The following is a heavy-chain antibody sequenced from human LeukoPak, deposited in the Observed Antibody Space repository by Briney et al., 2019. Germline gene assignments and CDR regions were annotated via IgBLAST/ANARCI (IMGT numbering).Heavy chain of an antibody. V-gene: IGHV4-4*07. CDR2: IDMSWST. CDR3: ARGGGSGSYYMRPNAFDI. CDR1: SGSISSYY. D-gene: IGHD3-10*01. Sequence: PSETLSLTCSVSSGSISSYYWSWIRRPAGKGLEWVGHIDMSWSTNYNPSLKSRVTMSVDTSKNQFSLNLSSVTAADTAVYYCARGGGSGSYYMRPNAFDIWGQGTMVTVSS. J-gene: IGHJ3*02.